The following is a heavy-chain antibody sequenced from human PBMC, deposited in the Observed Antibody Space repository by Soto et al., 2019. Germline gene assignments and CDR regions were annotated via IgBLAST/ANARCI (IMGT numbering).Heavy chain of an antibody. J-gene: IGHJ4*02. CDR2: VKDGGHT. CDR3: ARGHECGVATH. D-gene: IGHD5-12*01. V-gene: IGHV4-34*01. CDR1: GGSLSGYY. Sequence: QVQLQQWGAGLLKPSETLSLNCAVTGGSLSGYYWSWIRQPPGKGLEWIGEVKDGGHTNYSPSLRGRVTIASDTSNKQCSRRLNSVTAADAGVYCCARGHECGVATHWDQGSLVTVSS.